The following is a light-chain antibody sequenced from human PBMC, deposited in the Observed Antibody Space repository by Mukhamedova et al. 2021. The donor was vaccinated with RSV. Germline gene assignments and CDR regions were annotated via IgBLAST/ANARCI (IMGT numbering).Light chain of an antibody. CDR3: CSYAGSYTWV. V-gene: IGLV2-11*03. CDR2: DVT. J-gene: IGLJ3*02. Sequence: YVSWFQQHSGKAPQLMLFDVTKRPSGVPDRFSGSKSGTTAFLTISGLQAEDEADYYCCSYAGSYTWVFGGGTSLTVL. CDR1: Y.